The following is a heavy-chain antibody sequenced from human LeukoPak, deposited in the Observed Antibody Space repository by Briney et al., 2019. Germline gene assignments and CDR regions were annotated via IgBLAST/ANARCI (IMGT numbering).Heavy chain of an antibody. J-gene: IGHJ4*02. D-gene: IGHD1-26*01. Sequence: GASVKVSCKTSGYTFTSYYMHWVRQAPGQGLEWVGIINPTGGSTSYAQKFQGRVTMTRDTSTSTVYMELSSLRSEDTAVYYCAIDSGTYYDFDYWGQGTLVTVSS. CDR1: GYTFTSYY. V-gene: IGHV1-46*01. CDR2: INPTGGST. CDR3: AIDSGTYYDFDY.